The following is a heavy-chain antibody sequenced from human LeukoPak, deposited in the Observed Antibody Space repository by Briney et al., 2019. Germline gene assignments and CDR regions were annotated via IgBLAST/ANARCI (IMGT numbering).Heavy chain of an antibody. CDR2: INPNSGGT. CDR3: ARDASIIAAAGTHLDP. Sequence: ASVKVSCKASGYTFTSYYMHWVRQAPGQGLEWMGWINPNSGGTNYAQKFQGRVTMTRDTSISTAYMELSRLRSDDTAVYYCARDASIIAAAGTHLDPWGQGTLVTVSS. CDR1: GYTFTSYY. J-gene: IGHJ5*02. V-gene: IGHV1-2*02. D-gene: IGHD6-13*01.